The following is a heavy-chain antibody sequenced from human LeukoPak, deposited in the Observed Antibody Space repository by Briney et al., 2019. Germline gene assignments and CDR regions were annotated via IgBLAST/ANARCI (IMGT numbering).Heavy chain of an antibody. V-gene: IGHV3-7*01. CDR2: IGPDGSEK. D-gene: IGHD5-18*01. J-gene: IGHJ4*02. Sequence: PGGSLRLSCVVSGFSISSYWMSWVRQAPGKGLEWVANIGPDGSEKYNVDSVEGRFTISRDNAKNSLYLQMNSLRAEDTAVYYCARVGYSYDHDYWGQGTLVTVSS. CDR1: GFSISSYW. CDR3: ARVGYSYDHDY.